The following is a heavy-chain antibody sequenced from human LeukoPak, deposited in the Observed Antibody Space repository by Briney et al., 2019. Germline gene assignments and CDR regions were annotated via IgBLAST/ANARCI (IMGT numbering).Heavy chain of an antibody. J-gene: IGHJ4*02. CDR1: GFTFSSYW. CDR3: TRYSYNSGPNDY. CDR2: IKQDGSEK. D-gene: IGHD3-10*01. V-gene: IGHV3-7*01. Sequence: GGSLRLSCAASGFTFSSYWMSWVRQVPGKGLEWVANIKQDGSEKHYVDSVKGRFTISRDNTKTSFFLQMNGLRAEGTAVYYCTRYSYNSGPNDYWGQGILVTVSS.